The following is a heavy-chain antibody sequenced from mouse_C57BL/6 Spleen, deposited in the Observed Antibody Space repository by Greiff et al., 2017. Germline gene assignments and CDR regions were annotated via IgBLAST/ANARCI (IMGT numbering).Heavy chain of an antibody. CDR1: GYTFTSYW. CDR2: IYPGSGST. J-gene: IGHJ1*03. D-gene: IGHD2-4*01. Sequence: QVQLQQPGAELVKPGASVKMSCKASGYTFTSYWITWVKQRPGQGLEWIGDIYPGSGSTNYNEKFKSKATLTVDTASSTAYMQLSSLTSEDSAVYYCARRGGLRQYFDVWGTGTTVTVSS. V-gene: IGHV1-55*01. CDR3: ARRGGLRQYFDV.